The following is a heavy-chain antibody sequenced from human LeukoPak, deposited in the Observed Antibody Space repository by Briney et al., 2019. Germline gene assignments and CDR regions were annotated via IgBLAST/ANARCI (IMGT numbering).Heavy chain of an antibody. J-gene: IGHJ4*02. V-gene: IGHV1-24*01. CDR3: ATATPTVKWFGELFDFDY. CDR2: FDPEDGET. Sequence: GASVTVSCTVSGYTLTELSMHWVRQAPGKGLEWMGGFDPEDGETIYAQKFQGGVTMTEDTSTDTAYMELSSLRSEDTAVYYCATATPTVKWFGELFDFDYWGQGTLVTVSS. CDR1: GYTLTELS. D-gene: IGHD3-10*01.